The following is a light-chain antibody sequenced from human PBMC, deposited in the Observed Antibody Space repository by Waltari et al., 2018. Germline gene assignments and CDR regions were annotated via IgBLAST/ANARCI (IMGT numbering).Light chain of an antibody. J-gene: IGKJ1*01. V-gene: IGKV3-15*01. CDR3: QQYHDWPLL. Sequence: EIVMTQSPATLSVSPGERATLSCRASPSISSNLAWYQQKPCQAPRLLFHGSSLRATGLPARFSGRGSGTEFTLTLNRMLSDDFAVYYCQQYHDWPLLFGQRPKVGI. CDR2: GSS. CDR1: PSISSN.